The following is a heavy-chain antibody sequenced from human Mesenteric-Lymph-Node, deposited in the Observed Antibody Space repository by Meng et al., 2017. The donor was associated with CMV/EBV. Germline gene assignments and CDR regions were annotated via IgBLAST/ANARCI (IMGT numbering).Heavy chain of an antibody. J-gene: IGHJ4*02. D-gene: IGHD6-6*01. V-gene: IGHV1-18*01. CDR1: GYTFTSYG. CDR3: AREQLVGACCDY. Sequence: ASVKVSCKASGYTFTSYGISWVRQAPGQGLEWMGWISAYNGNTNYAQKFQGRVAMTRDTSITTAYMELSSLRSEDTAVYYCAREQLVGACCDYWGQGTLVTVSS. CDR2: ISAYNGNT.